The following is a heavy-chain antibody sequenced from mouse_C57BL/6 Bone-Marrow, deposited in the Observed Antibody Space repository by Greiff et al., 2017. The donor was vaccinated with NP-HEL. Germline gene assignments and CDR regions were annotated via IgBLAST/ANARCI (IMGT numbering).Heavy chain of an antibody. J-gene: IGHJ4*01. CDR1: GYTFTSYT. CDR2: INPSSGYT. V-gene: IGHV1-4*01. Sequence: VQLQQSGAELARPGASVKMSCKASGYTFTSYTMHWVKQRPGQGLEWIGYINPSSGYTKYNQKFKDKATLTADKSSSTAYMQLSSLTSEDSAVYYCARGGNYFYYYAMDYWGQGTSVTVSS. CDR3: ARGGNYFYYYAMDY. D-gene: IGHD2-1*01.